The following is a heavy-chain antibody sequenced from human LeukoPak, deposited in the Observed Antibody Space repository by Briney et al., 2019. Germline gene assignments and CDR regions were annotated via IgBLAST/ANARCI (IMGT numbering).Heavy chain of an antibody. J-gene: IGHJ4*02. CDR2: ISYDGSNK. CDR3: ARRAGAYSHPYDY. CDR1: GFTFSTYA. V-gene: IGHV3-30*14. Sequence: GGSLRLSCAASGFTFSTYAMHWVRQAPGKGLEWVAVISYDGSNKYYADSVKGRFTIPRDNFKNTLYLQMNSLGAEDTAVYYGARRAGAYSHPYDYWGQGTLVTVSS. D-gene: IGHD4/OR15-4a*01.